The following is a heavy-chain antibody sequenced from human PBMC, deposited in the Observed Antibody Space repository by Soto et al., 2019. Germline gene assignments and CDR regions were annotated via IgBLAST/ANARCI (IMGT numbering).Heavy chain of an antibody. Sequence: SETLSLTCAVYGGSFSGYCWSWIRQPPGKGLEWIGEINHSGRTNYNPSLKSRVTISVDTSKSQFSLKLSSVTAADTAVYYCARGRKYYDFWSGYSHPRYYFNYWGQGTLVTVS. CDR1: GGSFSGYC. CDR3: ARGRKYYDFWSGYSHPRYYFNY. D-gene: IGHD3-3*01. J-gene: IGHJ4*02. V-gene: IGHV4-34*01. CDR2: INHSGRT.